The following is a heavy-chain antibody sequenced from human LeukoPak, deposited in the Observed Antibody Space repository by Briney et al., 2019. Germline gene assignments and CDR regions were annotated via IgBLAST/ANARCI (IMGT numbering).Heavy chain of an antibody. CDR1: GFTFSSYA. J-gene: IGHJ4*02. D-gene: IGHD1-26*01. V-gene: IGHV3-30-3*01. CDR3: AAQWGLLSFDY. CDR2: ISYDGSNK. Sequence: PGGSLRLSCAASGFTFSSYAMHWVRQAPGKGLEWVAVISYDGSNKYYADSVKGRFTISRDNSKNTLYLQMNSLRAEDTAVYYCAAQWGLLSFDYWGQGTLVTVSS.